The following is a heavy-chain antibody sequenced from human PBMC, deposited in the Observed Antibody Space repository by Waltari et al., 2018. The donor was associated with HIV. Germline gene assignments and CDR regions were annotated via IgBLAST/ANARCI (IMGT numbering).Heavy chain of an antibody. J-gene: IGHJ5*02. D-gene: IGHD3-3*01. Sequence: QVQLQESGPGLVKPSETLSLTCTVPGGPISGYYWSWIRQPPGKGLEWIGYIYYSGTTNHNPSLKSRVTISVDTSKNQFSLKLSSVTAADTAVYYCARVVIINNWFDPWGQGTLVTVSS. CDR3: ARVVIINNWFDP. CDR1: GGPISGYY. V-gene: IGHV4-59*08. CDR2: IYYSGTT.